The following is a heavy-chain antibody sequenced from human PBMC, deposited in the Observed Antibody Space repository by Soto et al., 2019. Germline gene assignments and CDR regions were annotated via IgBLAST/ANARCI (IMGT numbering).Heavy chain of an antibody. CDR2: IIPIFGTA. CDR1: GGTFSSYA. CDR3: AMGSASQSPLILRFLEWSQFYGYGMDV. Sequence: SVKVSCKASGGTFSSYAISWVRQAPGQGLEWMGGIIPIFGTANYAQKFQGRVTITADESTSTAYMELSSLRSEDTAVYYCAMGSASQSPLILRFLEWSQFYGYGMDVWGRRTTVTVSS. V-gene: IGHV1-69*13. D-gene: IGHD3-3*01. J-gene: IGHJ6*02.